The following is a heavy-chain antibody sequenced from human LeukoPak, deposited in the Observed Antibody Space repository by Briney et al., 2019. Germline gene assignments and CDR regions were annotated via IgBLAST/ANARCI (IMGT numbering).Heavy chain of an antibody. CDR3: ARHSITDVYYFDY. Sequence: SETLSLTCTVSGGSISSYYWSWIRQSPGKGLERIGYIYISGSTNYNPSLKSRVTISVDTSKNQFSLKLSSVTAADTAVYYCARHSITDVYYFDYWGQGTLVTVSS. CDR2: IYISGST. D-gene: IGHD1-20*01. V-gene: IGHV4-4*09. J-gene: IGHJ4*02. CDR1: GGSISSYY.